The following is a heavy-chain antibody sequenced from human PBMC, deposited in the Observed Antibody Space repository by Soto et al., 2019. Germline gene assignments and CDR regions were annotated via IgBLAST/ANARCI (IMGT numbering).Heavy chain of an antibody. CDR1: GVTFSSDC. CDR3: ARDRLLWFGEFTPLYGMDV. V-gene: IGHV3-33*01. Sequence: GASVRLSGAASGVTFSSDCMHWVGQAPGEGLEWVAVIWDDGSNKYYADSVKGRFTISRDNSKNTLYLQMNSLRAEDTAVYYCARDRLLWFGEFTPLYGMDVWGQGTTVTVSS. CDR2: IWDDGSNK. J-gene: IGHJ6*02. D-gene: IGHD3-10*01.